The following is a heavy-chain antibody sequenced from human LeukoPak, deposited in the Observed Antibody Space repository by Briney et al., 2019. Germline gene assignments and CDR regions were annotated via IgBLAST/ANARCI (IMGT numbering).Heavy chain of an antibody. CDR2: IYYSGST. V-gene: IGHV4-39*07. D-gene: IGHD2-15*01. CDR3: ARATARIREIDY. CDR1: GGSISSSSYY. Sequence: KPSETLSLTCTVSGGSISSSSYYWGWIRQPPGKGLEWIGSIYYSGSTFYNPSLKSRVTISVDTSKNQFSLKLSSVTAADTAVYYCARATARIREIDYWGQGTLVTVSS. J-gene: IGHJ4*02.